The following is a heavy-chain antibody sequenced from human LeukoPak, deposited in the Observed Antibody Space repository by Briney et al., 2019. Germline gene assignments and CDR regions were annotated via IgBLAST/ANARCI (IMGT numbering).Heavy chain of an antibody. CDR2: INHSGSA. CDR3: ATTSGHDFGVRQSDY. Sequence: PSETLSLTCAVYGGSFSGYYWSWIRQPPGKGLEWIGEINHSGSAHYNPPLKSRVTMSLDTSKNQFSLRLNSVTAADTAVYYCATTSGHDFGVRQSDYWGQGTLVTVSS. J-gene: IGHJ4*02. V-gene: IGHV4-34*01. CDR1: GGSFSGYY. D-gene: IGHD3/OR15-3a*01.